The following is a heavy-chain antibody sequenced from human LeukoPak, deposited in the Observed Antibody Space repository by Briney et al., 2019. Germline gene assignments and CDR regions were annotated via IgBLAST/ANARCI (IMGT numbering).Heavy chain of an antibody. CDR2: ISSSGSTI. CDR1: GFTFSSYE. V-gene: IGHV3-48*03. D-gene: IGHD3-10*01. CDR3: AKLLADDAFDI. Sequence: GGSLRLSCAASGFTFSSYEMNWVRQAPGKGLEWVSYISSSGSTIYYADSVKGRFTISRDNAKNSLYLQMNSLRAEDTAVYYCAKLLADDAFDIWGQGTMVTVSS. J-gene: IGHJ3*02.